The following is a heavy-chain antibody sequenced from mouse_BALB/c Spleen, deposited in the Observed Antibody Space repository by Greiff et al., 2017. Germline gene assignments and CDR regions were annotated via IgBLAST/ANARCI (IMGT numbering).Heavy chain of an antibody. Sequence: VKLMESGPGLVAPSQSLSITCTVSGFSLTSYGVHWVRQPPGKGLEWLGVIWAGGSTNYNSALMSRLSISKDNSKSQVFLKMNSLQTDDTAMYYCARDPSIYYDYAFDYWGQGTTLTVSS. J-gene: IGHJ2*01. CDR3: ARDPSIYYDYAFDY. CDR2: IWAGGST. V-gene: IGHV2-9*02. CDR1: GFSLTSYG. D-gene: IGHD2-4*01.